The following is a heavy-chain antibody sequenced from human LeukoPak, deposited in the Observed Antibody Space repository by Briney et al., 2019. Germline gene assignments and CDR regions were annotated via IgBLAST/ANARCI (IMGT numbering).Heavy chain of an antibody. CDR3: AGYYYDSSGYSMDV. D-gene: IGHD3-22*01. V-gene: IGHV4-34*01. CDR2: IYYSGST. CDR1: GGSFNDYY. Sequence: SETLSLTCAVYGGSFNDYYWNWIRQPPGKGLEWIGYIYYSGSTNYNPSLKSRVTISVDTSKNQFSLKLSSVTAADTAVYYCAGYYYDSSGYSMDVWGKGTTVTVSS. J-gene: IGHJ6*03.